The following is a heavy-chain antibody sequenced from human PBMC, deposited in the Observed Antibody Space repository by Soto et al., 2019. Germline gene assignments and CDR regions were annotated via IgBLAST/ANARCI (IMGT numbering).Heavy chain of an antibody. CDR3: AKDLSSLGWLALGAPFDS. J-gene: IGHJ4*02. V-gene: IGHV3-23*01. CDR2: ISANGRNA. CDR1: GFTFSNYA. D-gene: IGHD3-22*01. Sequence: EVHLLESGGDVVQPGRSLRLSCAASGFTFSNYAMNWIRQAPGKGLEWLSSISANGRNAYYADSVKGRFTISRDRSKKTLYLQLDSLRVEHTAIYFCAKDLSSLGWLALGAPFDSWGQGTLVTVSS.